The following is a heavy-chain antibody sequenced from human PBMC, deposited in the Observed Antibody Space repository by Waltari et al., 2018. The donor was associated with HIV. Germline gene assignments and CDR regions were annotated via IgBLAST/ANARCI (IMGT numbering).Heavy chain of an antibody. V-gene: IGHV3-7*03. J-gene: IGHJ3*01. Sequence: VESGGGVAQPGESRKLFCRGSGFNLGNYWRSWVRQPPGKGLEWLANVKEDGTEEYYLESMKGRFTIYRENDKSTMYLQMDNLRVDDTAMYHCTRGAIYSSGPFDAFDVWGPGTSVVVSS. CDR3: TRGAIYSSGPFDAFDV. CDR1: GFNLGNYW. CDR2: VKEDGTEE. D-gene: IGHD3-22*01.